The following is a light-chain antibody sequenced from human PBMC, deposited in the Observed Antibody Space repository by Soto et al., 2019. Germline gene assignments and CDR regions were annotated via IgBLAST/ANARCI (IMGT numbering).Light chain of an antibody. CDR1: QSISSW. CDR2: DAS. V-gene: IGKV1-5*01. CDR3: QQYNSWT. Sequence: DIQMTQSPSTLSASVGDRVTITCRASQSISSWLAWYQQKPGKAPKLLIYDASSLESGVPSRFSGSGSGTEFTLTFSSLQPDDFVTYNCQQYNSWTFDKGNKVEIE. J-gene: IGKJ1*01.